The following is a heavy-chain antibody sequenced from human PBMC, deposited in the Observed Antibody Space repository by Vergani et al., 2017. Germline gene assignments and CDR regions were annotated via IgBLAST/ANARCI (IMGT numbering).Heavy chain of an antibody. Sequence: EVQLLESGGGLVQPGGSLRLSCAASGFTFSSYAMSWVRQAPGKGLEWVSAISGSGGSTYYADSVKGRFTISRDNSKNTLYLQMNSLRAEDTAAYYCAKSLVLYYYYYMDVWGKGTTVTVSS. D-gene: IGHD6-13*01. CDR1: GFTFSSYA. V-gene: IGHV3-23*01. CDR2: ISGSGGST. J-gene: IGHJ6*03. CDR3: AKSLVLYYYYYMDV.